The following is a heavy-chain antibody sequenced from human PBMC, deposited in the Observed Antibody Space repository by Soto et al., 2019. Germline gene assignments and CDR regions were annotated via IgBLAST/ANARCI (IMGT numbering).Heavy chain of an antibody. V-gene: IGHV1-46*01. CDR1: GYTFTSYY. CDR2: INPSGGST. Sequence: KVSCKASGYTFTSYYMHWVRQAPGQGLEWMGIINPSGGSTSYAQKFQGRVTMTRDTSTSTVYMELSSLRSEDTAVYYCARVPGIAAAGRGGMDVWGQGTTVTVSS. J-gene: IGHJ6*02. D-gene: IGHD6-13*01. CDR3: ARVPGIAAAGRGGMDV.